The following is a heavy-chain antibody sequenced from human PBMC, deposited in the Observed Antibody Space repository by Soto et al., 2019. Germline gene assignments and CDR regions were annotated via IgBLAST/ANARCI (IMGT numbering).Heavy chain of an antibody. CDR2: INAGNGNT. J-gene: IGHJ4*02. CDR3: ARAGHPIADIDY. Sequence: XVKVSCKASGYTFTSYAMHWVRQAPGQRLEWMGWINAGNGNTKYSQKFQGRVTITRDTSASTAYMELSRMRSEDTAVYYCARAGHPIADIDYWGQGTLVTAPQ. CDR1: GYTFTSYA. V-gene: IGHV1-3*01. D-gene: IGHD6-13*01.